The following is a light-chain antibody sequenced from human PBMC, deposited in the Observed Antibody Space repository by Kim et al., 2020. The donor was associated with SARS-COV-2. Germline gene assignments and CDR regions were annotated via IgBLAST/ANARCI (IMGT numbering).Light chain of an antibody. Sequence: SPGERATLSCSASQSVSSNLAWYQQKPGQAPRLLIYGASTRATGIPAMFSGSGSGTEFTLTISSLQSEDFAVYYCQQYNNWPPITFGPGTKVYIK. CDR2: GAS. CDR1: QSVSSN. CDR3: QQYNNWPPIT. J-gene: IGKJ3*01. V-gene: IGKV3-15*01.